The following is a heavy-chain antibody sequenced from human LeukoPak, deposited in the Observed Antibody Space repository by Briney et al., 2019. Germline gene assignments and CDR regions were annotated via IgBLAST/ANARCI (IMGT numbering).Heavy chain of an antibody. Sequence: ASVKVSCKAAGYTFTGYYMFWMRQAPGQGLEWMGRINPNSGGTNYAQKFQGRVTMTRDTSISTAYMELSRLRSDDTAVYYCARRYCSGGSCYSVENWFDPWGQGTLVTVSS. V-gene: IGHV1-2*06. D-gene: IGHD2-15*01. CDR1: GYTFTGYY. CDR3: ARRYCSGGSCYSVENWFDP. J-gene: IGHJ5*02. CDR2: INPNSGGT.